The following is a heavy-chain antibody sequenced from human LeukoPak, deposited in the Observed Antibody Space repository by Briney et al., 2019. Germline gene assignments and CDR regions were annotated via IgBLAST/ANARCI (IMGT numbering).Heavy chain of an antibody. V-gene: IGHV3-30*18. D-gene: IGHD2-2*01. Sequence: GRSLRLSCAASGFTFSSYGMHWVRQAPGKGLEWVAVISYDGSNKYYADSVKGRFTISRDNSKNTLYLQMNSLGAEDTAVYYCAKDSSYQIESEYYFDYWGQGTLVTVSS. CDR3: AKDSSYQIESEYYFDY. CDR2: ISYDGSNK. CDR1: GFTFSSYG. J-gene: IGHJ4*02.